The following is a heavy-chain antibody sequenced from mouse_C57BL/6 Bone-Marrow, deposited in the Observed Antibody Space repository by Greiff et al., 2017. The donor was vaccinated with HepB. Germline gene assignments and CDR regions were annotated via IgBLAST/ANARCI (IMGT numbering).Heavy chain of an antibody. CDR2: INPNNGGT. V-gene: IGHV1-26*01. CDR1: GYTFTDYY. Sequence: EVKLQQSGPELVKPGASVKISCKASGYTFTDYYMNWVKQSHGKSLEWIGDINPNNGGTSYNQKFKGKATLTVDKSSSTAYMELRSLTSEDSAVYYCARSFYYGLFAYWGQGTLVTVSA. J-gene: IGHJ3*01. D-gene: IGHD1-1*02. CDR3: ARSFYYGLFAY.